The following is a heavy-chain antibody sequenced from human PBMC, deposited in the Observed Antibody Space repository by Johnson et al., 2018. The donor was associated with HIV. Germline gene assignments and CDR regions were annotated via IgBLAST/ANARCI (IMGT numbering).Heavy chain of an antibody. CDR1: GFTVSSNY. V-gene: IGHV3-53*01. J-gene: IGHJ3*02. CDR3: ARGGAGGNSEGAFDI. CDR2: IYSGCST. D-gene: IGHD4-23*01. Sequence: VQLVESGGGLVQPGGSLRLSCAASGFTVSSNYMSWVRQAPGKGLEWVSVIYSGCSTYYADSVKGRFTISRDNSKNTLYLQMNSLSAEDTAVYYCARGGAGGNSEGAFDIWGQGTMVTVSS.